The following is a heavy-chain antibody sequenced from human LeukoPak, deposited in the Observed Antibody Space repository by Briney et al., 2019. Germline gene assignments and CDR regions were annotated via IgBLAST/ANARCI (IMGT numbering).Heavy chain of an antibody. J-gene: IGHJ6*02. CDR3: ARDRKKDIVVVPAASYYYYCGMDV. CDR1: GYTFTGYY. Sequence: GASVKVSCKASGYTFTGYYMHWVRQAPGQGLEWMGWINPNSGGTNYARKFQGRVTMTRDTSISTAYMELSRLRSDDTAVYYCARDRKKDIVVVPAASYYYYCGMDVWGQGTTVTVSS. CDR2: INPNSGGT. D-gene: IGHD2-2*01. V-gene: IGHV1-2*02.